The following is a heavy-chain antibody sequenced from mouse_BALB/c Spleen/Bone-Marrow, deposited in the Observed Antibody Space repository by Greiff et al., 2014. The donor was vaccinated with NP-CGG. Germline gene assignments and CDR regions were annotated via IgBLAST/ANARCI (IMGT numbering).Heavy chain of an antibody. J-gene: IGHJ2*01. CDR1: GYTFTTYT. D-gene: IGHD2-3*01. CDR3: ARRDDGYVFFDY. V-gene: IGHV1-4*01. Sequence: QVQLKDSGAELARPGASVKMSCRASGYTFTTYTIHWVRQRPGQGLEWIGYINPSSGYTNYIQKFKDKATLTAYKSSSTAYMQLSSLTSEDSAVYYCARRDDGYVFFDYWGQGTTLTVSS. CDR2: INPSSGYT.